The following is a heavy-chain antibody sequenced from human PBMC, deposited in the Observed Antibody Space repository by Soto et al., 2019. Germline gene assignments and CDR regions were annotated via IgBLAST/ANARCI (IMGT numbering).Heavy chain of an antibody. J-gene: IGHJ4*02. CDR2: IYSSGST. CDR3: ARDHPHSYGIYYFDY. D-gene: IGHD5-18*01. Sequence: QVQLQESGPGLVKPSETLSLTCTVSGGSITNYYWSWIRQPPGKGLEWIGYIYSSGSTNYNPSLKSPVTISADTSKNPVSLKLTSVTAADTAVYYCARDHPHSYGIYYFDYWGQGTLVTVSS. CDR1: GGSITNYY. V-gene: IGHV4-59*01.